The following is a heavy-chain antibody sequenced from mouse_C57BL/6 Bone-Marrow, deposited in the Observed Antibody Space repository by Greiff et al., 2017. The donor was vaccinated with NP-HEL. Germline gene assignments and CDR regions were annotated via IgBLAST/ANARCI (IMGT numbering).Heavy chain of an antibody. Sequence: VQLMESGPELVKPGASVKISCKASGYAFSSSWMNWVKQRPGKGLEWIGRIYPGDGDTNYNGKFKGQATLTADKSSSTAYMQLSSLTSEDSAVYFCARLGGNYPYYAMDYWGQGTSVTVSS. J-gene: IGHJ4*01. V-gene: IGHV1-82*01. CDR3: ARLGGNYPYYAMDY. CDR1: GYAFSSSW. CDR2: IYPGDGDT. D-gene: IGHD2-1*01.